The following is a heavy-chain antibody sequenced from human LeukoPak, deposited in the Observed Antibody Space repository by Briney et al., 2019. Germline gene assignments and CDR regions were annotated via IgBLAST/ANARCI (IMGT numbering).Heavy chain of an antibody. CDR2: IYHSGST. J-gene: IGHJ4*02. CDR1: GGSISTYY. D-gene: IGHD5-18*01. Sequence: PSETLSLTCTVSGGSISTYYWSWIRQPPGKGLEWIGYIYHSGSTKYNPSLKSRVTISVDTSKNQFSLKLSSVTAADTAVYYCARSTYSYACLDYWGQGTLVTVSS. CDR3: ARSTYSYACLDY. V-gene: IGHV4-59*12.